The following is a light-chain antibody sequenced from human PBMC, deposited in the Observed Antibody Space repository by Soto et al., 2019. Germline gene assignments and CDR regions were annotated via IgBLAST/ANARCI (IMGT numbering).Light chain of an antibody. CDR3: QQYASSPVYT. J-gene: IGKJ2*01. Sequence: EIVLTQSPGTLSLSPGERATLSCRASQSVSSSYLAWYQQKPGQAPRLLIYGASSRATGIPDRFSGSGSGTDSTLTISRLEPEDFAVYYCQQYASSPVYTFGQGTKLEIK. CDR2: GAS. V-gene: IGKV3-20*01. CDR1: QSVSSSY.